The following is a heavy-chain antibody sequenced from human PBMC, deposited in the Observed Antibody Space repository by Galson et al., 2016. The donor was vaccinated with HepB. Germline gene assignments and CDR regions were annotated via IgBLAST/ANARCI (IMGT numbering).Heavy chain of an antibody. D-gene: IGHD3-10*01. Sequence: SLRLSCAASGFTFSSYAIHWVRQPPGKGLEWVALISYAGTYKYYADSVKGRFTISRVNSKSTVYLQMNSLRAEDTAAYYCARDRMIRGVIMSPGLDYWGPGTLLTVSS. J-gene: IGHJ4*02. V-gene: IGHV3-30-3*01. CDR2: ISYAGTYK. CDR3: ARDRMIRGVIMSPGLDY. CDR1: GFTFSSYA.